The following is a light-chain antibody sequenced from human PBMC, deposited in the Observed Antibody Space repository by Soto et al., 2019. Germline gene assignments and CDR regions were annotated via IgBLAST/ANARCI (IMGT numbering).Light chain of an antibody. CDR1: SSDVDAYNY. Sequence: QSALTQPASVSGSPGQSITISCTGTSSDVDAYNYVSWYQQHPGKAPKLMICDVSNRPSGVSNRFSGSKSGNTASLTISGLQAEDEADYYCSSYTSSSTLVFGTGTKLTVL. V-gene: IGLV2-14*01. CDR3: SSYTSSSTLV. CDR2: DVS. J-gene: IGLJ1*01.